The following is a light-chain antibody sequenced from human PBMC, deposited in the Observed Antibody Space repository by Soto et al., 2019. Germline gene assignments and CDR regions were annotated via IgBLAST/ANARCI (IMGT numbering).Light chain of an antibody. CDR3: QQYGTSRHGT. CDR2: GAS. Sequence: EIVLTQSPGTLSLSPGERATLSCSASQSVSSSYLAWYQHKPGQAPRLLIYGASSRATGIPDRFSGSGSGTDFTLTISRLEPEDFAVYYCQQYGTSRHGTFGQGTGLEIK. J-gene: IGKJ5*01. CDR1: QSVSSSY. V-gene: IGKV3-20*01.